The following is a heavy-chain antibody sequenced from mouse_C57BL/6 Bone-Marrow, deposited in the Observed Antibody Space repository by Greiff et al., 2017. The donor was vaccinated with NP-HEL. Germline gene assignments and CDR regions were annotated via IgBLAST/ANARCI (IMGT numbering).Heavy chain of an antibody. J-gene: IGHJ1*03. CDR2: ISNGGGST. V-gene: IGHV5-12*01. CDR1: GFTFSDYY. CDR3: ARPACYYGSRGWYFDV. D-gene: IGHD1-1*01. Sequence: EVQLVESGGGLVQPGGSLKLSCAASGFTFSDYYMYWVRQTPEKRLEWVAYISNGGGSTYYPDTVKGRSPIPRDNAKNTLYLQMSRLKSEDTAMYYGARPACYYGSRGWYFDVWGTGTTVTVSS.